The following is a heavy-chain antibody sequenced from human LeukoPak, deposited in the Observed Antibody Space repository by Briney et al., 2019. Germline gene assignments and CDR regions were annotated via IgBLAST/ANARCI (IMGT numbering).Heavy chain of an antibody. CDR1: GFTFSSYA. D-gene: IGHD1-26*01. J-gene: IGHJ4*02. CDR2: ISYDGSNK. CDR3: ARESGSYHQNDYYFDY. Sequence: GGSLRLSCAASGFTFSSYAMHWVRQAPGKGLEWVAVISYDGSNKYYAGSVKGRFTISRDNSKNTLYLQMNSLRAEDTAVYYCARESGSYHQNDYYFDYWGQGTLVTVSS. V-gene: IGHV3-30*04.